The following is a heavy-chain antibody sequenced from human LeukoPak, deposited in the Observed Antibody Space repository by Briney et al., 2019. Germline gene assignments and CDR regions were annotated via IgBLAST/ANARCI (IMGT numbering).Heavy chain of an antibody. Sequence: SQTLSLTCAVSGDSVSSTSVAWNWIRQSPSRGLEWLARTYYRSKWYNDYAASVKSRITINPDTSKNQLSLQLNSVTPEDTAVYYCANLYYYDSSGYYHYLPRPDFDYWGQGTLVTVSS. CDR1: GDSVSSTSVA. CDR2: TYYRSKWYN. CDR3: ANLYYYDSSGYYHYLPRPDFDY. J-gene: IGHJ4*02. D-gene: IGHD3-22*01. V-gene: IGHV6-1*01.